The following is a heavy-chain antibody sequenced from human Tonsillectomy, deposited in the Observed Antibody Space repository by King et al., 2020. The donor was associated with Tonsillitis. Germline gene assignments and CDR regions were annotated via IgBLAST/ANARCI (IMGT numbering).Heavy chain of an antibody. J-gene: IGHJ4*02. CDR3: ARDLGHTWNYFDY. CDR1: GGSVNSGSYY. CDR2: IYYSGST. V-gene: IGHV4-61*01. Sequence: VQLQESGPGLVKPSETLSLTCTVSGGSVNSGSYYWSWIRQPPGKGLEWIGYIYYSGSTNYNPSLKSRVTISVDTSKNQFSLKLSSVTAADTAVYYCARDLGHTWNYFDYWGQGTLVTVSS. D-gene: IGHD3-16*01.